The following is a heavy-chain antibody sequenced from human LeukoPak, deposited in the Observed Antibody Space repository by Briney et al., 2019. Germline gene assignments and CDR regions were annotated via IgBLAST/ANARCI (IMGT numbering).Heavy chain of an antibody. CDR3: ARALDTPTNDY. J-gene: IGHJ4*02. Sequence: ASVKVSCKASGYTFTSYGINWVRQAPGQGLEWMGWISVYNGNTLCAQRLQGRVTMTTDTSTSTAYMDLRSLRSDDTAVYYCARALDTPTNDYWGQGTLVTVSS. CDR2: ISVYNGNT. CDR1: GYTFTSYG. D-gene: IGHD5-18*01. V-gene: IGHV1-18*01.